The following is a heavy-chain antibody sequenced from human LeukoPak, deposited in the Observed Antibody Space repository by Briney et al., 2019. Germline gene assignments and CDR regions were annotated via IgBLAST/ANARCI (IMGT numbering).Heavy chain of an antibody. J-gene: IGHJ4*02. CDR1: GFTFSSYG. D-gene: IGHD1-26*01. CDR2: IRYDGINK. V-gene: IGHV3-30*02. Sequence: PGGSLRLSCAASGFTFSSYGMHWVRQAPGKGLEWVAFIRYDGINKYYADSVKGRFTISRDTSKNTLYLQVNSLRAEDTAVYYCAKERGNYYEAFDYRGQGTLVTVSS. CDR3: AKERGNYYEAFDY.